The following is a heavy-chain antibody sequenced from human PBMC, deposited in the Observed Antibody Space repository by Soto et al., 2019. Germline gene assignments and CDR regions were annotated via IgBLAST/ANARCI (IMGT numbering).Heavy chain of an antibody. CDR1: GGSINPHY. V-gene: IGHV4-59*11. CDR2: IYYSGST. Sequence: SETLSLTCTVSGGSINPHYWSWIRQPPGKGLECIGYIYYSGSTDYNPSLKSRVTISVDTSKNQFSLKLSSVTAADTAVYYCTRSTAGSFDSWGRGTLVTAPQ. CDR3: TRSTAGSFDS. J-gene: IGHJ4*02. D-gene: IGHD6-13*01.